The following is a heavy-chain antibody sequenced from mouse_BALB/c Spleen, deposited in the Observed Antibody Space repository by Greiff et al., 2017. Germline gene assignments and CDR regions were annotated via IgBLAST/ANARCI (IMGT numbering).Heavy chain of an antibody. D-gene: IGHD2-4*01. J-gene: IGHJ2*01. Sequence: EVKLVESGGGLVKLGGSLKLSCAASGFTFSSYYMSWVRQTPEKRLELVAAINSNGGSTYYPDTVKGRFTISRDNAKNTLYLQMSSLKSEDTAMYYCASAYYDYFFDYWGQGTTLTVSS. CDR1: GFTFSSYY. CDR3: ASAYYDYFFDY. V-gene: IGHV5-6-2*01. CDR2: INSNGGST.